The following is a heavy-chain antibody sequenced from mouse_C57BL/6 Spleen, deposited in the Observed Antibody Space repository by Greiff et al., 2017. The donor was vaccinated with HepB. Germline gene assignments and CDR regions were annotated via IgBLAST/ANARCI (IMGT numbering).Heavy chain of an antibody. CDR2: IHPNSGST. J-gene: IGHJ4*01. D-gene: IGHD2-4*01. CDR3: ARDYDYDDAMDY. V-gene: IGHV1-64*01. CDR1: GHTFTSYW. Sequence: VQLQQPGAELVKPGASVKLSCKASGHTFTSYWMHWVKQRPGQGLEWIGMIHPNSGSTNYNEKFKSKATLTVDKSSSTAYMQLSSLTSEDSAVYYCARDYDYDDAMDYWGQGTSVTVSS.